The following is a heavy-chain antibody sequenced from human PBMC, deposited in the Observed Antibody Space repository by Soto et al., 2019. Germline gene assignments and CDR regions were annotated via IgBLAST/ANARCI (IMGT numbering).Heavy chain of an antibody. D-gene: IGHD3-16*02. CDR1: GFTFWKFG. J-gene: IGHJ5*01. CDR2: ISHDGTDK. CDR3: AKPTSFVTCFDS. Sequence: GGSLRLSCAASGFTFWKFGLHWVRQSPREGLEWVALISHDGTDKYYADSVKGRFTISRDNSKDTLFLHMDNLRPEDTGIYYCAKPTSFVTCFDSWGQGTLVTVSS. V-gene: IGHV3-30*18.